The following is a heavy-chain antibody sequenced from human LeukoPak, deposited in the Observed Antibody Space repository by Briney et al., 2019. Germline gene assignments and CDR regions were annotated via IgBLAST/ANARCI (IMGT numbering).Heavy chain of an antibody. J-gene: IGHJ4*02. Sequence: PGGSLRLSCIASGFTFDDYAMHWVRQAPGKGLEWVSSINWNGDTTGYANSVKGRFTISRDSAKNSLYLQMNSLRAEDTAVYYCARDRGGYPGKPFDYWGQGTLVTVSS. CDR2: INWNGDTT. D-gene: IGHD5-24*01. CDR3: ARDRGGYPGKPFDY. CDR1: GFTFDDYA. V-gene: IGHV3-20*04.